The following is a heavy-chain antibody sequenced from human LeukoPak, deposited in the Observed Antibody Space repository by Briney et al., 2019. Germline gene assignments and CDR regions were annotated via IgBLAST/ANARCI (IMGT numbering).Heavy chain of an antibody. CDR3: AKDSEYDSSGYYFDY. D-gene: IGHD3-22*01. CDR2: ISGSRGST. Sequence: GGSLRLSCAASGFTFSSYAMSWVRQAPGKGLEWVSAISGSRGSTYYADSVKGRFTISRDNSKNTLYLQMNSLRAEDTAVYYCAKDSEYDSSGYYFDYWGQGTLVTVSS. V-gene: IGHV3-23*01. J-gene: IGHJ4*02. CDR1: GFTFSSYA.